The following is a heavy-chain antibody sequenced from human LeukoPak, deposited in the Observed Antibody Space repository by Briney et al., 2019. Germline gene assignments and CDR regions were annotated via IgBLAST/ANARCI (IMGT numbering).Heavy chain of an antibody. CDR1: GFTVSSSYA. D-gene: IGHD3-22*01. J-gene: IGHJ3*02. V-gene: IGHV3-23*01. CDR3: AKDRSSDSSGYYGMGDAFDI. CDR2: ISGSGGST. Sequence: GGSLRLSCAASGFTVSSSYAMSWVRQAPGKGLEWVSAISGSGGSTYYADSVKGRFTISRDNSKNTLYLQMNSLRAEDTAVYYCAKDRSSDSSGYYGMGDAFDIWGQGTMVTVSS.